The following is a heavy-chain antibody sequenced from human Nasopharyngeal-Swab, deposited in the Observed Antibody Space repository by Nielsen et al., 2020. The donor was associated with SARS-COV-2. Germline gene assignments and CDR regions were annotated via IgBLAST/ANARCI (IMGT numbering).Heavy chain of an antibody. Sequence: SETLSLTCTVSGGSISSYYGSWIRQPAGKGLEWIGRIYTRGSTNYNPSLKSRVTMSVDTSKNQFSLKLSSVTAADTAVYYCARVITMVRGVIIRHYGMDVWGQGTTVTVSS. D-gene: IGHD3-10*01. CDR3: ARVITMVRGVIIRHYGMDV. CDR1: GGSISSYY. J-gene: IGHJ6*02. V-gene: IGHV4-4*07. CDR2: IYTRGST.